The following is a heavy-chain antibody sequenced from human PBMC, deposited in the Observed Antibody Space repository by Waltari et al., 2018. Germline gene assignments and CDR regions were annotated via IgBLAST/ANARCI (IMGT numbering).Heavy chain of an antibody. CDR2: IFHSGST. CDR3: ARDITAMVRGVLKTFDI. D-gene: IGHD3-10*01. J-gene: IGHJ3*02. V-gene: IGHV4-4*02. CDR1: GGSISSSNW. Sequence: QVQLQESGPGVVKPSGTLSLTCAVSGGSISSSNWWSWVRQSPGKGLEWIGEIFHSGSTNYNPSLKSRVTISLDKSKNQFSLRLSSVTAADTAVYYCARDITAMVRGVLKTFDIWGQGTMVTVSS.